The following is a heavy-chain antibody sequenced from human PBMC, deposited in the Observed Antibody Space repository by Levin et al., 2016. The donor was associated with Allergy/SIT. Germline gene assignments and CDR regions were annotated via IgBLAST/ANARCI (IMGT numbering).Heavy chain of an antibody. J-gene: IGHJ5*02. CDR1: GFTFSSYA. D-gene: IGHD3-10*01. Sequence: GESLKISCSASGFTFSSYAMHWVRQASGKGLEYVSAISSNGGSSYYADSVKGRFTISRDNSKNTLYLQMSSLRPEDTAVYYCARRKTYYYGSGYLGGFDPWGQGTLVTVSS. CDR2: ISSNGGSS. V-gene: IGHV3-64D*06. CDR3: ARRKTYYYGSGYLGGFDP.